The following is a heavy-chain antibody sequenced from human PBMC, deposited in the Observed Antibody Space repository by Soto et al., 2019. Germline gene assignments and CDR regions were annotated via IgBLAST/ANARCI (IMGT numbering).Heavy chain of an antibody. J-gene: IGHJ5*02. V-gene: IGHV4-31*03. CDR1: GGSISSGGYY. D-gene: IGHD3-9*01. CDR3: ARMGLCGDHGGCFDWLVWAWFDP. CDR2: IYYSGST. Sequence: SETLSLTCTVSGGSISSGGYYWSWIRQHPGKGLEWIGYIYYSGSTYYNPSLKSRVTISVDTSKNQFSLKLSSVTAADTAVYYCARMGLCGDHGGCFDWLVWAWFDPWGQGTLVTVSS.